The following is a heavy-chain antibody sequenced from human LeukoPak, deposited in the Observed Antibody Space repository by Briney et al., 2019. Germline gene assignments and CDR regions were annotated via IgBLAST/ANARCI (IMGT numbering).Heavy chain of an antibody. CDR1: GFTFSSYS. CDR2: ISSSSSYI. D-gene: IGHD6-19*01. CDR3: ARGYSSGWYDY. Sequence: GGSLRLSCAASGFTFSSYSMNRVRQAPGKGLEWVSSISSSSSYIYYADSVKGRFTISRDNAKNSLYLQMNSLRAEDTAVYYCARGYSSGWYDYWGQGTLVTVSS. J-gene: IGHJ4*02. V-gene: IGHV3-21*01.